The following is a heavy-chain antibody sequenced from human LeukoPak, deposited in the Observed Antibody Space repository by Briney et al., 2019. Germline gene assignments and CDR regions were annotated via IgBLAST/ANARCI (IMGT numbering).Heavy chain of an antibody. CDR1: GYIFTTYF. CDR2: INPNNGDT. V-gene: IGHV1-2*02. J-gene: IGHJ4*02. CDR3: AREGGYDILTGYQDY. Sequence: ASVKVSCKASGYIFTTYFIHWVRQAPGQGLEWMGWINPNNGDTNYVQKFQGRVTMTRDTSVSTAYMELTRLRSDDTAVYYCAREGGYDILTGYQDYWGQGTLVTVSS. D-gene: IGHD3-9*01.